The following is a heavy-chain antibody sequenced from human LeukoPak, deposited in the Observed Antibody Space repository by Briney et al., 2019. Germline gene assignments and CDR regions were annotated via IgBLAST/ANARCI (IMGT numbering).Heavy chain of an antibody. J-gene: IGHJ6*03. D-gene: IGHD4-17*01. CDR2: INHSGST. V-gene: IGHV4-34*01. Sequence: SETLSLTCAVYGGSFSGYYWSWIRQPPGKGLEWIGEINHSGSTNYNPSLKSRVTISVDTSKNQFSLKLSSVTAADTAVYYCARAPDYGDYVEYYYYYYMDVWGKGTTVTVSS. CDR1: GGSFSGYY. CDR3: ARAPDYGDYVEYYYYYYMDV.